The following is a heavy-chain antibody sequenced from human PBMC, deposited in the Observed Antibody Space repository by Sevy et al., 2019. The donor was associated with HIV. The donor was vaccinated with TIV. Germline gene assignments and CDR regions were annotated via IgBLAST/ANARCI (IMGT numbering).Heavy chain of an antibody. Sequence: GVSLRLSCAASGFTFSSYGMHWVRQAPGKGLEWVAFIRYDGSNKYYADSVKGRFTISRDNSKNTLYLQMNSLRAEDTAVYYCAKFGTLLAARDYYYGMDVWGQGTTVTVSS. CDR3: AKFGTLLAARDYYYGMDV. CDR1: GFTFSSYG. J-gene: IGHJ6*02. V-gene: IGHV3-30*02. CDR2: IRYDGSNK. D-gene: IGHD6-6*01.